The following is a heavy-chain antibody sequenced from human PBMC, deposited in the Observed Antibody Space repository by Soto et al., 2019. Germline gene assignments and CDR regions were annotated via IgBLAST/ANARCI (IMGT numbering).Heavy chain of an antibody. V-gene: IGHV1-8*01. CDR3: ARSGQLRTIFGVVIGYYYYMDV. Sequence: ASVKVSCKASGYTFTSYDINWVRQATGQGLEWMGRMNPNSGNTGYAQKFQGRVTMTRNTSISTAYMELSSLRSEDTAVYYCARSGQLRTIFGVVIGYYYYMDVWGKGTTVTVSS. CDR2: MNPNSGNT. CDR1: GYTFTSYD. J-gene: IGHJ6*03. D-gene: IGHD3-3*01.